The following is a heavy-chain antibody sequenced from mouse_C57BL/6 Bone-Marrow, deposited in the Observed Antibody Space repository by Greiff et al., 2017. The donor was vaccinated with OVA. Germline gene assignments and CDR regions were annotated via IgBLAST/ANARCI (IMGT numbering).Heavy chain of an antibody. J-gene: IGHJ1*03. CDR3: VRHDVYWYFDV. Sequence: EVKLLESGGGLVQPKGSLKLSCAASGFSFNTYAMNWVRQAPGKGLEWVARIRSKSNNYATYYADSVKVRFTISRDDSESMLYLQMNNLKTEDTAMYYCVRHDVYWYFDVWGTGTTVTVSS. CDR1: GFSFNTYA. D-gene: IGHD2-3*01. CDR2: IRSKSNNYAT. V-gene: IGHV10-1*01.